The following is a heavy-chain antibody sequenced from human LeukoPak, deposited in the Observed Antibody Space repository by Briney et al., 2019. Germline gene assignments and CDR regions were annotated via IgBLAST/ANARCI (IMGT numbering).Heavy chain of an antibody. CDR2: ISTNGGNT. D-gene: IGHD4-17*01. J-gene: IGHJ3*02. Sequence: GGSLSLSCAASEFTFSNYAMHWVRQAPGKGLEYVSAISTNGGNTYYANSVKGRFTISRDNSKNTLYLQMGSLRAEDMAVYYCARGMTTVTWAFDIWGQGTMVTVSS. V-gene: IGHV3-64*01. CDR1: EFTFSNYA. CDR3: ARGMTTVTWAFDI.